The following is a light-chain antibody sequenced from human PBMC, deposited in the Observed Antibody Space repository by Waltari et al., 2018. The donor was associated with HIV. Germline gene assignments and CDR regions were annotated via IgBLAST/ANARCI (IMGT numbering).Light chain of an antibody. Sequence: EIVMLQSPATLSVSPGERATLSCRASQSISTNLAWYQQKPGQAPRPLIYGASTRATGIPARFSGTGSGTEFTLTISSLQSEDFAVYYCQQYDDWPPLSFGGGTRVEIK. J-gene: IGKJ4*01. CDR3: QQYDDWPPLS. CDR1: QSISTN. V-gene: IGKV3-15*01. CDR2: GAS.